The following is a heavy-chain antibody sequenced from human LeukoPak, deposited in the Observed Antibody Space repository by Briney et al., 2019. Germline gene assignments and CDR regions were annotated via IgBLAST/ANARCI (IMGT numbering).Heavy chain of an antibody. J-gene: IGHJ5*02. V-gene: IGHV4-39*07. Sequence: PSETLSLTCTVSGGSISSSSYYWGWIRQPPGKGLEWFGSIYYSGSTYYNPSLKSRVTISVDTSKNQFSLKLSSVTAADTAVYYCARAYDFWSGYWQNWFDPWGQGTLVTVSS. D-gene: IGHD3-3*01. CDR3: ARAYDFWSGYWQNWFDP. CDR2: IYYSGST. CDR1: GGSISSSSYY.